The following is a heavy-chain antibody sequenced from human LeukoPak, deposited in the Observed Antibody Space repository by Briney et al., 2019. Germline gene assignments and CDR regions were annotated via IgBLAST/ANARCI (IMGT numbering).Heavy chain of an antibody. CDR1: GYSIRSGYY. CDR2: IYHSGGT. D-gene: IGHD3-22*01. CDR3: ARGPYYYDSSGCFDY. Sequence: SETLSLTCTVSGYSIRSGYYWGWIRQPPGKGLEWIGSIYHSGGTYYNPSLKSRVTISVDTSKNQFSLKLSSVTAADTAVYYCARGPYYYDSSGCFDYWGQGTLVTVSS. J-gene: IGHJ4*02. V-gene: IGHV4-38-2*02.